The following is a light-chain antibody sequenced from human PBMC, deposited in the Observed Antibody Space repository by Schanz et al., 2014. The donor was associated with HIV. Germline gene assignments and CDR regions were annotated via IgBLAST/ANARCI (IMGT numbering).Light chain of an antibody. J-gene: IGLJ7*01. CDR2: DVR. CDR3: QSYDSSLRGSV. Sequence: QSVLTQPASVSGSPGQSITISCTGTSSDVGGYNYVSWYQQHPGRAPKVLIYDVRDRPSGVSNRFSGSKSGNTASLTISGLQAEDEADYYCQSYDSSLRGSVFGGGTQLTVL. CDR1: SSDVGGYNY. V-gene: IGLV2-14*03.